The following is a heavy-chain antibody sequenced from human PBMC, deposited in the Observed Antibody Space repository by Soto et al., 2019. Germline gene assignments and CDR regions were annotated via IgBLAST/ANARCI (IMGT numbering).Heavy chain of an antibody. Sequence: GGSLRLSCAASGFTFSSYAMSWVRQAPGKGLEWVSAISGSGGSTYYADSVKGRFTISRDNSKNTLYLRMNSLRAEDTAVYYCAKDRVIVVVVADDDAFDIWGQGTMVTVSS. V-gene: IGHV3-23*01. CDR3: AKDRVIVVVVADDDAFDI. J-gene: IGHJ3*02. CDR1: GFTFSSYA. CDR2: ISGSGGST. D-gene: IGHD2-15*01.